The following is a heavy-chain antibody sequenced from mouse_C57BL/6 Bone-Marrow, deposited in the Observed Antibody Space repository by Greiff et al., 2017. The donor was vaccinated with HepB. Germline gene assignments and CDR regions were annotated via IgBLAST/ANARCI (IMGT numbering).Heavy chain of an antibody. J-gene: IGHJ3*01. CDR2: ISDGGSYT. Sequence: EVQLQESGGGLVKPGGSLKLSCAASGFTFSSYAMSWVRQTPEKRLEWVATISDGGSYTYYPDNVKGRFTISRDNAKNNLYLQMSHLKSEDTAMYYCARGLLLAWFAYWGQGTLVTVSA. V-gene: IGHV5-4*01. CDR1: GFTFSSYA. D-gene: IGHD1-1*01. CDR3: ARGLLLAWFAY.